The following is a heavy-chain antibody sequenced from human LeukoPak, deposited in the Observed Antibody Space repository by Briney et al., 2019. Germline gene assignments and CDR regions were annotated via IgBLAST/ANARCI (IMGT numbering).Heavy chain of an antibody. D-gene: IGHD3-16*01. CDR2: ISSSGSTI. Sequence: GGSLRLSCAASGFTFSDYYMSWIRQAPGKGLEWVSYISSSGSTIYCADSVKGRFTISRDNAKKSLYLQMNSLRAEDTAVYYCARDRLGAEYDYWGQGTLVSVSS. CDR1: GFTFSDYY. CDR3: ARDRLGAEYDY. J-gene: IGHJ4*02. V-gene: IGHV3-11*04.